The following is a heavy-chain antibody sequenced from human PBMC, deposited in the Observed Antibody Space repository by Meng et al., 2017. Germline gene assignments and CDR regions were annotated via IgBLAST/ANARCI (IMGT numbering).Heavy chain of an antibody. Sequence: GQLVQAGAEVSKPGASAKVSCKASGYTFTGYYMHWVRQAPGQGLEWMGWINPNSGGTNYAQKFQGRVTMTRDTSISTAYMELSRLRSDDTAVYYCASRYDSSGSAAFQHWGQGTLVTVSS. J-gene: IGHJ1*01. CDR1: GYTFTGYY. CDR3: ASRYDSSGSAAFQH. D-gene: IGHD3-22*01. CDR2: INPNSGGT. V-gene: IGHV1-2*02.